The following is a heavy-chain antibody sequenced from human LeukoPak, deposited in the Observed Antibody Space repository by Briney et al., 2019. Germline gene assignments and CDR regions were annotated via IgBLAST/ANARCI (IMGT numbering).Heavy chain of an antibody. D-gene: IGHD3-22*01. CDR1: GFTFSSYA. Sequence: GGSLRLSCAAPGFTFSSYAMSWVRQAPGKGLEWVSAISGSGGSTYYADSVKGRFTISRDNSKNTLYLQMNSLRAEDTAVYYCAKDPSPSTMIVVVGAFDIWGQGTMVTVSS. J-gene: IGHJ3*02. V-gene: IGHV3-23*01. CDR3: AKDPSPSTMIVVVGAFDI. CDR2: ISGSGGST.